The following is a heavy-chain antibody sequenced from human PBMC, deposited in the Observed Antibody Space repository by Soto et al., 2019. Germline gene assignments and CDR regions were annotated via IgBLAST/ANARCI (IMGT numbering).Heavy chain of an antibody. V-gene: IGHV3-15*07. CDR3: ATDGGA. D-gene: IGHD3-10*01. CDR2: IKSKTAGGTT. CDR1: GFTFTYAW. J-gene: IGHJ5*02. Sequence: EVQLVESGGGLVKPGGSLTLSCAASGFTFTYAWMNWVRQAPGTGLEWVGRIKSKTAGGTTDYTAPVKGRFTISRDDSKNTLFLLMNSLKAEDTAVYYCATDGGAWGQGTLVTVSS.